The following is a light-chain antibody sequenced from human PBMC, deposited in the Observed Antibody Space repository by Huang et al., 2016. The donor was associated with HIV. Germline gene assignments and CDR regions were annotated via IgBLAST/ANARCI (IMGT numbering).Light chain of an antibody. J-gene: IGKJ2*01. CDR1: QRVTIW. CDR3: QQYSRSAT. CDR2: KAS. V-gene: IGKV1-5*03. Sequence: DIQMTQSPSTLSAAVGDRVTITCRASQRVTIWLAWFQQKPGKAPKLLIYKASTLESGVPSRCSGSGSVTEFTLTIDSLQPDDVATYYCQQYSRSATFGQGTKLEIK.